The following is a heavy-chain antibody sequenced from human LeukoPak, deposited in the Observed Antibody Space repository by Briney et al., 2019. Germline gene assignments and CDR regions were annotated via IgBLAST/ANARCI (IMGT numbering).Heavy chain of an antibody. CDR3: ARESYYYDSSGYYYFDY. J-gene: IGHJ4*02. CDR1: GGSISSGSYY. D-gene: IGHD3-22*01. Sequence: SETLSLTCTVSGGSISSGSYYWGWIRQPAGKGLEWIGRIYTSGSTNYNPSLKSRVTISVDTSKNQFSLKLSSVTAADTAVYYCARESYYYDSSGYYYFDYWGQGTLVTVSS. CDR2: IYTSGST. V-gene: IGHV4-61*02.